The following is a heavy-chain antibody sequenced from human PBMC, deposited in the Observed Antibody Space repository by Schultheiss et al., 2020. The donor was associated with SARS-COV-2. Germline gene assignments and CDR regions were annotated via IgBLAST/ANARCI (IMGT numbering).Heavy chain of an antibody. D-gene: IGHD4-17*01. Sequence: SETLSLTCTVSGGSISSGGYYWSWIRQHPGKGLEWIGYIYYSGSTNYNPSLKSRVTISVDTSKNQFSLKLRSVTAADTAVYYCARDQTTVYAFDIWGQGTMVTVSS. V-gene: IGHV4-61*08. CDR3: ARDQTTVYAFDI. CDR1: GGSISSGGYY. J-gene: IGHJ3*02. CDR2: IYYSGST.